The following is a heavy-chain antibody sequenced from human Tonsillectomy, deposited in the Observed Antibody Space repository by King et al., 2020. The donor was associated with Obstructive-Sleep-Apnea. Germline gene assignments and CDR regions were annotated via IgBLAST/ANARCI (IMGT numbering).Heavy chain of an antibody. CDR3: AREQWMGALTGLGYFDL. CDR1: NGSISSYY. V-gene: IGHV4-59*01. CDR2: IYYSGST. D-gene: IGHD7-27*01. J-gene: IGHJ2*01. Sequence: VQLQESGPGLVKPSETLSLTCTVSNGSISSYYWSWIRQPPGKGLEWIGYIYYSGSTKYKPSLNSRATISVDPSKNQFSRKLNSVTAADTAVYHCAREQWMGALTGLGYFDLWGRGTLVTVSS.